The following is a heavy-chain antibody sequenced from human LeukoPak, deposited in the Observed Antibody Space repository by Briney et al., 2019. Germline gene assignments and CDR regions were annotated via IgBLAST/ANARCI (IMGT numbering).Heavy chain of an antibody. J-gene: IGHJ4*02. V-gene: IGHV4-4*02. Sequence: SGTLSLTCAVSGGSISSSNWWSWVRQPPGKGLEWIGEIYHSGSTNYNPSLKSRVTISVDTSKNQFSLKLSSVTAADTAVYYCARAFRDGSGWGSLPDYWGQGTLVTVSS. CDR1: GGSISSSNW. CDR3: ARAFRDGSGWGSLPDY. D-gene: IGHD6-19*01. CDR2: IYHSGST.